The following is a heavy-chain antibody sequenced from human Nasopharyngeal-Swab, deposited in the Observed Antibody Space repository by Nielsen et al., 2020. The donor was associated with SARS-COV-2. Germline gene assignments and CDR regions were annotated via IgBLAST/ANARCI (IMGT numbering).Heavy chain of an antibody. CDR3: ARDRSNWGSYYYYYGMDV. D-gene: IGHD7-27*01. CDR1: GFTFSSYS. J-gene: IGHJ6*02. Sequence: GESLKISCAASGFTFSSYSMNWVRQAPGKGLEWVSYISSSSSYIYYADSVKGRFTISRDNAKNSLYLQMNSLRAEDTAVYYCARDRSNWGSYYYYYGMDVWGQGTTVTVSS. V-gene: IGHV3-21*05. CDR2: ISSSSSYI.